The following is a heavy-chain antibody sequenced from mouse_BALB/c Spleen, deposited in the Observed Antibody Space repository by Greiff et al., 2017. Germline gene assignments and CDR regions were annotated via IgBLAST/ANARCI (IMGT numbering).Heavy chain of an antibody. CDR3: AGDFSYGAVYYAMDY. V-gene: IGHV2-6-7*01. D-gene: IGHD1-1*02. J-gene: IGHJ4*01. CDR2: IWGDGST. Sequence: QVQLKESGPGLVAPSQSLSITCTVSGFSLTGYGVNWVRQPPGKGLEWLGMIWGDGSTDYNSALKSRLSISKDNSKSQVFLKMNSLQTDDTARYYCAGDFSYGAVYYAMDYWGQGTSVTVSS. CDR1: GFSLTGYG.